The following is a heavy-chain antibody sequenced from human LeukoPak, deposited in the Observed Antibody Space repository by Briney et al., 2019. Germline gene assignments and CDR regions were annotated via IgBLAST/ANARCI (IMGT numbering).Heavy chain of an antibody. CDR2: ISWNSGSI. V-gene: IGHV3-9*01. J-gene: IGHJ4*02. D-gene: IGHD3-16*02. CDR3: AKGSSSLDLDY. CDR1: GFTFDDYA. Sequence: GRSLRLSCAASGFTFDDYAVHWVRQVPGKGLEWVSGISWNSGSIGYADSVKGRFTISRDNAKNSLYLQMNSLRAEDTALYCCAKGSSSLDLDYWGQGTPATVSS.